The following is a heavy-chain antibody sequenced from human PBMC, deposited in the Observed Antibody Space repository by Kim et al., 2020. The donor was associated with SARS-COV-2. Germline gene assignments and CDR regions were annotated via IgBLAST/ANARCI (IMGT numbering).Heavy chain of an antibody. D-gene: IGHD6-13*01. J-gene: IGHJ2*01. CDR1: GGSISSDY. CDR2: SYTCRST. Sequence: SETLSLTCTVSGGSISSDYCSWNWQPAWKGLERVGRSYTCRSTNYNHTPTSRVTMSVDTSKNQFSLKLSPVSAAAAAAYVCASEGEWQQLPGRYF. CDR3: ASEGEWQQLPGRYF. V-gene: IGHV4-4*07.